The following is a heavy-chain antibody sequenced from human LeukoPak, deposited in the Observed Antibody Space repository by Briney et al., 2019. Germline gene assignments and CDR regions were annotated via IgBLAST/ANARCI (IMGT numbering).Heavy chain of an antibody. CDR3: ASATRYYYDSSGYPYYYYGMDV. CDR1: SFTVSSNY. CDR2: IYSGGST. D-gene: IGHD3-22*01. Sequence: PGGSLRLSCAASSFTVSSNYMSWVRQAPEKELEWVSVIYSGGSTYYADSVKGRFTISRDNSKDTLYLQMNSLRAEDTAVYYCASATRYYYDSSGYPYYYYGMDVWGQGTTVTVSS. J-gene: IGHJ6*02. V-gene: IGHV3-66*01.